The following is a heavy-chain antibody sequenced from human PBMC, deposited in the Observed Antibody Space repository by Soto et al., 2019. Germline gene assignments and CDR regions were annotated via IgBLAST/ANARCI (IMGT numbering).Heavy chain of an antibody. CDR3: AKDFDFWSGYDYAFDI. V-gene: IGHV3-23*01. D-gene: IGHD3-3*01. J-gene: IGHJ3*02. Sequence: GGSLRLSCAASGFTFSSYAMSWVRQAPGKGLEWVSAISGSGGSTYYADSVKGRFTISRDNSKNTLYLQMNSLRAEDTAVYYCAKDFDFWSGYDYAFDIWGQGTMVTVXS. CDR2: ISGSGGST. CDR1: GFTFSSYA.